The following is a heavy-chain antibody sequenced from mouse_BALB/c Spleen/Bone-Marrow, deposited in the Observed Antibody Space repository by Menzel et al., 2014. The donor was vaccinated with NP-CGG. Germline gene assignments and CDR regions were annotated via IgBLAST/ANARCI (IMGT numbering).Heavy chain of an antibody. J-gene: IGHJ3*01. CDR3: TRDGSPFGY. CDR2: IYPSDSYT. Sequence: QVQLQQSGAELVRPGASVKLSCKASGYTFTSYWINWVKQRPGQGLEWIGNIYPSDSYTNYNQKFKDKATLTVDKSSSTAYMQLSSPTSEDSAVYYCTRDGSPFGYWGQGTLVTISA. D-gene: IGHD2-3*01. V-gene: IGHV1-69*02. CDR1: GYTFTSYW.